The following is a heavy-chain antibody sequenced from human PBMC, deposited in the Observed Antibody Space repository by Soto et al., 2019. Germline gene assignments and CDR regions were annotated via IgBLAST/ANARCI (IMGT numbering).Heavy chain of an antibody. J-gene: IGHJ3*02. D-gene: IGHD2-15*01. CDR3: ARVSKIRHCSGGSCYSDAFDI. CDR2: IYYSGST. CDR1: GGSISSGGYY. V-gene: IGHV4-31*03. Sequence: QVQLQESGPGLVKPSQTLSLTCTVSGGSISSGGYYWSWIRQHPGKGLECIGYIYYSGSTYYNPSLKSRVTISVDTSKNQFSLQLSSVTAADTAVYYCARVSKIRHCSGGSCYSDAFDIWGQGTMVTVSS.